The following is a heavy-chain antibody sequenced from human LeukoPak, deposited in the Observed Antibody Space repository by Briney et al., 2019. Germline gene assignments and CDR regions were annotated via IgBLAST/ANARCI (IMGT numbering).Heavy chain of an antibody. J-gene: IGHJ4*02. CDR3: ARGPGRGRGTFDY. V-gene: IGHV4-59*01. CDR1: GGSISSYY. Sequence: PSETLSLTCAVSGGSISSYYWSWIRQPPGKGLEWIGYIYYSGSTNYNPSLKSRVTISLDTSKNQFSLKLSSVTAADTAVYYCARGPGRGRGTFDYWGQGTLVTVSS. CDR2: IYYSGST. D-gene: IGHD1-1*01.